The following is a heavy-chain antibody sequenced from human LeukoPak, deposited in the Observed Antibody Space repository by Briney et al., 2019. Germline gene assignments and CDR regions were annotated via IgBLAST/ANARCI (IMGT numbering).Heavy chain of an antibody. CDR2: IYYSGST. CDR1: GGSISSSGSY. J-gene: IGHJ4*02. CDR3: ASMVRGSYNDY. Sequence: PSETLSLTCTVSGGSISSSGSYWAWIRQPPGKGLEWIGSIYYSGSTYYNPSLKSRVTISVDTSKNQFSLKLSSVTAADTAVYYCASMVRGSYNDYWGQGTLVTVSS. V-gene: IGHV4-39*07. D-gene: IGHD3-10*01.